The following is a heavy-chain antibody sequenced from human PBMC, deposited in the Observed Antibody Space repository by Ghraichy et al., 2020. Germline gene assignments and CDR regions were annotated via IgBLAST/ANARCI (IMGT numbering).Heavy chain of an antibody. V-gene: IGHV3-23*01. CDR3: TTPGRGYCSSTNCYDGFDI. CDR2: ISTSAGDT. D-gene: IGHD2-2*01. J-gene: IGHJ3*02. Sequence: GGSLRLSCAVSEFTIADYAMAWARQAAGKGLEWVSLISTSAGDTFYADSVQGRFTISRDNSENTLYLQMHSLRAEDTALYYCTTPGRGYCSSTNCYDGFDIWGQGTMVTVSS. CDR1: EFTIADYA.